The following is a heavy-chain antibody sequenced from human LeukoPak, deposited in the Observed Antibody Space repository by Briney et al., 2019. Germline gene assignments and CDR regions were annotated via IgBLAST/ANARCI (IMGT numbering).Heavy chain of an antibody. CDR3: ASLGESDPIDY. V-gene: IGHV1-2*02. D-gene: IGHD2-2*02. CDR2: INPNSRGT. J-gene: IGHJ4*02. CDR1: GYTFTGYY. Sequence: GASAKVSCKASGYTFTGYYMHWVRQAPGQGLEWMGWINPNSRGTNYAQKFQGRVTMTRDTSISTAYMELSRLRSDDTAVYYCASLGESDPIDYWGQGTLVTVSS.